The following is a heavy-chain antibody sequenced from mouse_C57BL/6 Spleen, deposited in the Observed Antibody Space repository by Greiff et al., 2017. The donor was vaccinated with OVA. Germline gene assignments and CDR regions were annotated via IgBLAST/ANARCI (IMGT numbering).Heavy chain of an antibody. J-gene: IGHJ4*01. Sequence: EVKLVESVAELVRPGASVKLSCTASGFNIKNTYMHWVKQRPEQGLEWIGRIDPANGNTKYAPKFQGKATITADTSSNTAYLQLSSLTSEDTAIYYCARNYGSSYGYAMDYWGQGTSVTVSS. V-gene: IGHV14-3*01. D-gene: IGHD1-1*01. CDR1: GFNIKNTY. CDR2: IDPANGNT. CDR3: ARNYGSSYGYAMDY.